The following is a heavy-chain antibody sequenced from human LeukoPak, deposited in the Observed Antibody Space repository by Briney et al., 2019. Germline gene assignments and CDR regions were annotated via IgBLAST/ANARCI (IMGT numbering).Heavy chain of an antibody. J-gene: IGHJ3*02. CDR1: GGSLSGYY. Sequence: SETLSLTCAVYGGSLSGYYWSWIRQPPGKGLEWIGEINHSGSTNYNPSLKSRVTISVDTSKNQFSLKLSSVTAADTAVYYCARREVVKSFDIWGQGTMVTVSS. CDR2: INHSGST. V-gene: IGHV4-34*01. D-gene: IGHD3-22*01. CDR3: ARREVVKSFDI.